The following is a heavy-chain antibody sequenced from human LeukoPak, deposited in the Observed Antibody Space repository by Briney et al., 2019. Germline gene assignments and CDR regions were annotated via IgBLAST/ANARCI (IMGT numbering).Heavy chain of an antibody. CDR2: ISSSGATT. Sequence: GGSLRLSCAASGFTFSDYYMAWIRQAPGKGLEWLSHISSSGATTCNPDSVKGRFTISRDNTKNSVYLQMNSLGVEDTAVYYCARYSRGPSGSYWGQGTLVTVSS. CDR1: GFTFSDYY. D-gene: IGHD3-10*01. CDR3: ARYSRGPSGSY. J-gene: IGHJ4*02. V-gene: IGHV3-11*01.